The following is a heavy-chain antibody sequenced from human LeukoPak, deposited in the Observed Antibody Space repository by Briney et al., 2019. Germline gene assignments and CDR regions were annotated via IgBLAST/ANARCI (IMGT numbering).Heavy chain of an antibody. CDR3: AKDGTVEMATMDFDY. D-gene: IGHD5-24*01. J-gene: IGHJ4*02. CDR2: IWYDGSNK. Sequence: GGSLRLSCAASGFTFCSYGMHWVRQAPGKGLEWVAVIWYDGSNKYYADSVKGRFTISRDNSKNTLYLQMNSLRAEDTAVYYCAKDGTVEMATMDFDYWGQGTLVTVSS. V-gene: IGHV3-33*06. CDR1: GFTFCSYG.